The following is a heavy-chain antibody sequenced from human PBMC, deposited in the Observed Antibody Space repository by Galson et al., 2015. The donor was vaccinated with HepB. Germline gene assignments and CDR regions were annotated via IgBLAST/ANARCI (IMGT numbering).Heavy chain of an antibody. CDR2: IYSGGST. V-gene: IGHV3-53*01. CDR3: ARTRITMVRGVMGGWYFDL. J-gene: IGHJ2*01. Sequence: SLRLSCAASGFTVSSNYMSWVRQAPGKGLEWVSVIYSGGSTYYADSVKGRFTISRDNSKNTLYLQMNSLRAEDTAVYYCARTRITMVRGVMGGWYFDLWGRGTLVTVSS. D-gene: IGHD3-10*01. CDR1: GFTVSSNY.